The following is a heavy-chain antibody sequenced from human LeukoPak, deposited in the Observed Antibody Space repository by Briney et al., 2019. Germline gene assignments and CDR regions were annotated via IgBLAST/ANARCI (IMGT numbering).Heavy chain of an antibody. J-gene: IGHJ5*02. Sequence: PSETLSLTCTVSGYSISSGYYWGWIRQPPGKGLEWIGSIYYSGSTYYNPSLKSRVTISVDTSKNQFSLKLSSVTAADTAVYYCARHLAVYCSGGSCYSNWFDPWGQGTLVTVSS. CDR1: GYSISSGYY. CDR3: ARHLAVYCSGGSCYSNWFDP. D-gene: IGHD2-15*01. V-gene: IGHV4-38-2*02. CDR2: IYYSGST.